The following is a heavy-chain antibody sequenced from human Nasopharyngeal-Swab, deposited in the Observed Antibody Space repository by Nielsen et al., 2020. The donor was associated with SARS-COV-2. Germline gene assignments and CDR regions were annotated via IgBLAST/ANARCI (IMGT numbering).Heavy chain of an antibody. D-gene: IGHD6-19*01. CDR3: ARASRGWS. V-gene: IGHV3-48*03. Sequence: GGSLRLSCVASGFTLATYEMNWVRQAPGKGLEWVAYISTSGTTIHYADSVRGRFTVSRDDAKKSLHLQMNSLRVDDTAVYYCARASRGWSWGQGTPVTVSS. CDR2: ISTSGTTI. CDR1: GFTLATYE. J-gene: IGHJ5*02.